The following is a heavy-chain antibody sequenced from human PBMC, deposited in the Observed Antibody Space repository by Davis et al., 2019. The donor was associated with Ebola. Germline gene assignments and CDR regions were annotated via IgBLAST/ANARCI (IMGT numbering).Heavy chain of an antibody. J-gene: IGHJ3*02. CDR3: ARDTGALGI. Sequence: GESLKISCAASGFTFSNYWMTWVRQAPGKGLEWVANIKPDGTEKDYVDSVKGRFTISRDNTKDSLYLQMNSLRGEDTAVYYCARDTGALGIWGQGTMVTVSS. CDR2: IKPDGTEK. V-gene: IGHV3-7*01. CDR1: GFTFSNYW. D-gene: IGHD3-10*01.